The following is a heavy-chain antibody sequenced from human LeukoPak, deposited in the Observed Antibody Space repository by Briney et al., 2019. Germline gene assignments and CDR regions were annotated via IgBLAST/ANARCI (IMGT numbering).Heavy chain of an antibody. CDR1: GYTFTGYY. J-gene: IGHJ5*02. V-gene: IGHV1-46*01. D-gene: IGHD3-10*01. CDR2: INPTGTST. Sequence: ASVKVSCKASGYTFTGYYIHWVRQAPGQGLEWMGVINPTGTSTLYAQNFQGRVTLTRDMSTTTDYMELRSLTSEDTAVYYCARDHSVGDIAWWFDPWGQGTLVSVSS. CDR3: ARDHSVGDIAWWFDP.